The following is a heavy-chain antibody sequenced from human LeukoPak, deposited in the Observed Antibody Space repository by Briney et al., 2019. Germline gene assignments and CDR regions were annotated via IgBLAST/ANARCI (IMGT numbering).Heavy chain of an antibody. CDR2: VKSKAKGATT. Sequence: GGSLRLSCAAAGFSFSNSWMNWARQAPGKGLEWIALVKSKAKGATTDYAAPVKGRFTISRDDSQNTLSLQMYSRKTEDTGVYFCTTGYATPSHDGYWGQGTLVTVSS. CDR1: GFSFSNSW. D-gene: IGHD2-2*01. CDR3: TTGYATPSHDGY. V-gene: IGHV3-15*01. J-gene: IGHJ4*02.